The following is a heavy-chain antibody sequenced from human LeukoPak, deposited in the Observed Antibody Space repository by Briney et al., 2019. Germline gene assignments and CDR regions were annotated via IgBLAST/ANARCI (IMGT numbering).Heavy chain of an antibody. Sequence: GASVKVSCKASGYTFTSYGISWVRQAPGQGLEWMGWVSAYNGNTNYAQKLQGRVTMTTDTSASTAYMELRSLRSDDTAVYYCATQQPRAFDIWGQGTMVTVSS. CDR1: GYTFTSYG. CDR2: VSAYNGNT. CDR3: ATQQPRAFDI. J-gene: IGHJ3*02. D-gene: IGHD6-13*01. V-gene: IGHV1-18*01.